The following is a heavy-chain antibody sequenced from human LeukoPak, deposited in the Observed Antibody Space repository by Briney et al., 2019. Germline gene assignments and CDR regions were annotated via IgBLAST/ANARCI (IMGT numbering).Heavy chain of an antibody. CDR2: IYSGGST. CDR1: GFTFSNFW. V-gene: IGHV3-53*01. Sequence: PGGSLRLSCAASGFTFSNFWMGWVRQAPGKGLEWVSVIYSGGSTYYADSVKGRFTISRDNSKNTLYLQMNSLRAEDTAVYYCARAPFSGSYYYFDYWGQGTLVTVSS. D-gene: IGHD1-26*01. J-gene: IGHJ4*02. CDR3: ARAPFSGSYYYFDY.